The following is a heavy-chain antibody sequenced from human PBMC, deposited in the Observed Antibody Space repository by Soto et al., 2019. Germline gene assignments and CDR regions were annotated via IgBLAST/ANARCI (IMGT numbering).Heavy chain of an antibody. CDR1: GGSISSGGYY. V-gene: IGHV4-31*01. Sequence: QVQLQESGPGLVKPSQTLSLTCTVSGGSISSGGYYWNWIRQHPGKGLEWIGYIYYNESTYYNPYLKSPVTITLDTSKNQFSLKLSSVTAADTAVYYCARSVFPWGQGTLVTVSS. CDR3: ARSVFP. CDR2: IYYNEST. J-gene: IGHJ5*02.